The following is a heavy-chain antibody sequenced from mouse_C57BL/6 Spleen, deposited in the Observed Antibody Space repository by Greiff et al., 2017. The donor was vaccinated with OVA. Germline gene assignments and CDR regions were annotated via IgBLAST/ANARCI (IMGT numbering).Heavy chain of an antibody. CDR2: ISYDGSN. D-gene: IGHD1-1*01. CDR3: ARDPYGSSPYAMDY. CDR1: GYSITSGYY. V-gene: IGHV3-6*01. Sequence: ESGPGLVKPSQSLSLTCSVTGYSITSGYYWNWIRQFPGNKLEWMGYISYDGSNNYNPSLKNRISITRDTSKNQFFLKLNSLTTEYTATYYCARDPYGSSPYAMDYWGQGTSVTVSS. J-gene: IGHJ4*01.